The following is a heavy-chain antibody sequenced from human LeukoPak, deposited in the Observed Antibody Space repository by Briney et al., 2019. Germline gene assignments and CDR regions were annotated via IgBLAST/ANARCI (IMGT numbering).Heavy chain of an antibody. CDR1: GYTFTSYG. CDR2: ISAYNGNT. J-gene: IGHJ3*02. D-gene: IGHD2-15*01. CDR3: AREKLPTSDAFDI. Sequence: ATVKVSCKASGYTFTSYGISWVRQAPGQGLEWMGWISAYNGNTNYAQKLQGRVTMTTDTSTSTAYMELRSLRTDDTAVYYCAREKLPTSDAFDIWGQGTMVTVSS. V-gene: IGHV1-18*01.